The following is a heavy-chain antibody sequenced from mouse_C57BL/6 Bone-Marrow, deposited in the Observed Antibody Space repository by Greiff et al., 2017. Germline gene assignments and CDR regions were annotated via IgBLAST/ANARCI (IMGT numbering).Heavy chain of an antibody. Sequence: EVKLVESGGGLVKPGGSLKLSCAASGFTFSDYGMHWVRQAPEKGLGWVAYISSGSSTIYYADTVKGRFTISRDNAKNTLFLQMTSLRSEDTAMYYCARGTRFAYWGQGTLVTVSA. CDR3: ARGTRFAY. D-gene: IGHD3-3*01. V-gene: IGHV5-17*01. CDR2: ISSGSSTI. J-gene: IGHJ3*01. CDR1: GFTFSDYG.